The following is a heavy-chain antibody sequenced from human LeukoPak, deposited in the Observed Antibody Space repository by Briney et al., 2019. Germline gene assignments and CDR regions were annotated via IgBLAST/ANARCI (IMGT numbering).Heavy chain of an antibody. Sequence: SGGSLRLSCAASGLTFSNHVMSWVRQAPGKGLEWVSVISSSGGNTYYADSVKGRFTISRDNSKNMLYLQMNSLRADDTAVYYCARDMSSGWYREYCYYGMDVWGQGTTVTVSS. V-gene: IGHV3-23*01. CDR3: ARDMSSGWYREYCYYGMDV. CDR1: GLTFSNHV. D-gene: IGHD6-19*01. J-gene: IGHJ6*02. CDR2: ISSSGGNT.